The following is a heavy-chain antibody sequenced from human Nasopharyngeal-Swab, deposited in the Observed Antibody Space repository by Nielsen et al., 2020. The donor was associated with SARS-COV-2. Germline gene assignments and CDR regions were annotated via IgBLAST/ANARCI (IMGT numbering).Heavy chain of an antibody. D-gene: IGHD4-17*01. CDR2: INPHSRGT. V-gene: IGHV1-2*02. Sequence: ASVNVSCRASGYTLTGYYMHWVRQAPGQGLEWMGWINPHSRGTKYAQKFQGRVTMTSDTSINTAYMELRRLRSDDTAVYYCARDDYGDYGYFGHWGQGTLVTVSS. CDR3: ARDDYGDYGYFGH. CDR1: GYTLTGYY. J-gene: IGHJ4*02.